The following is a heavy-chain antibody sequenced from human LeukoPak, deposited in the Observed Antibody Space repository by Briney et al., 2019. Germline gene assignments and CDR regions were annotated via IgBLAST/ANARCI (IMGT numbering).Heavy chain of an antibody. J-gene: IGHJ4*02. V-gene: IGHV3-23*01. D-gene: IGHD3-22*01. Sequence: GGSLRLSCAASGFTFSSYAMSWVRQAPGKGLEWVSAISGSGGSTYYADSVKGRFTISRDNSKNTLYLQMNSLRAEDTAVYYCAKDPLDCAYYYDSSGNELSMYFDYWGQGTLVTVSS. CDR1: GFTFSSYA. CDR2: ISGSGGST. CDR3: AKDPLDCAYYYDSSGNELSMYFDY.